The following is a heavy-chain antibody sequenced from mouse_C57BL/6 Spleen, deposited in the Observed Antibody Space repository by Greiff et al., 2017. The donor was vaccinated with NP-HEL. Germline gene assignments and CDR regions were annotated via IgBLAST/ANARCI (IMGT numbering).Heavy chain of an antibody. CDR3: ARWGSSGYS. CDR1: GYTFTSYW. Sequence: QVQLQQPGAELVKPGASVKLSCKASGYTFTSYWMQWVKQRPGQGLEWIGEIDPSDSYTNYNQKFKGKATLTVDTSSSTAYMQLSSLTSEDSAVYYCARWGSSGYSWGQGTLVTVSA. J-gene: IGHJ3*01. CDR2: IDPSDSYT. V-gene: IGHV1-50*01. D-gene: IGHD3-2*02.